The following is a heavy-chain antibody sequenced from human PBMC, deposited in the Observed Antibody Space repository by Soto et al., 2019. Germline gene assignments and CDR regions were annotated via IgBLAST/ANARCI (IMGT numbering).Heavy chain of an antibody. CDR2: MSFDGSKA. D-gene: IGHD2-2*01. CDR3: ARGPPGVVPGAIGSGGMDV. CDR1: RFTLSSYA. Sequence: QVQLVESGGGVVQPGRSLSLSCAASRFTLSSYAVHWVRQARGKGLEWVAVMSFDGSKASHADSAKGRFTISRDNSKNTVSLQMNSLRVEDSAVYYCARGPPGVVPGAIGSGGMDVWGQGTTVTVSS. V-gene: IGHV3-30*04. J-gene: IGHJ6*02.